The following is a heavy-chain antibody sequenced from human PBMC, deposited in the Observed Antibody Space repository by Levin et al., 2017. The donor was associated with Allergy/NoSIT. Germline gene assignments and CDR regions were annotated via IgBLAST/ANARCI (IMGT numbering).Heavy chain of an antibody. CDR1: GYDFTTYW. CDR3: ARGRDGYSDH. D-gene: IGHD2-21*01. Sequence: KVSCKGSGYDFTTYWFAWVRQLPGKGLEWMGIIYPADSDPIYSPSFEGHVTISVDKSISTAYLQWSSLKASDTAIYFCARGRDGYSDHWGRGTLVTVSS. V-gene: IGHV5-51*01. CDR2: IYPADSDP. J-gene: IGHJ4*02.